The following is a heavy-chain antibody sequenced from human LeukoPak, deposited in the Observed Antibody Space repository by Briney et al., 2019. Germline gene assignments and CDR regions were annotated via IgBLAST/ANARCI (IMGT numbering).Heavy chain of an antibody. J-gene: IGHJ4*02. V-gene: IGHV5-51*01. D-gene: IGHD4-17*01. CDR2: IFPGDSDT. CDR1: GYTFSIYL. CDR3: ARVVDYGDYRLGFLVC. Sequence: GESLKISCKGSGYTFSIYLRGWVRQMPGKGLEWMGIIFPGDSDTRHSQSFQGQFTISVDKSISTAYLQWSSLKDSDTAMYYCARVVDYGDYRLGFLVCWRQATLVTVCS.